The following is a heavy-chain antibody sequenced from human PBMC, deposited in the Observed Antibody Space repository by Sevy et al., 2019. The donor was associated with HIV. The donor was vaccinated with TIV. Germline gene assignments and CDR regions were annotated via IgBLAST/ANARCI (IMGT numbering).Heavy chain of an antibody. V-gene: IGHV3-11*01. Sequence: GGSLRLSCAASGFTFSDYYMSWIRQAPGKGLEWVSYISSSGSTIYYADSLKGRFTISRDNAKNSLYLQMNSLRAEDTAVYYCAGDDGNYYDSSGVAFDIWGQGTMVTVSS. J-gene: IGHJ3*02. CDR2: ISSSGSTI. D-gene: IGHD3-22*01. CDR1: GFTFSDYY. CDR3: AGDDGNYYDSSGVAFDI.